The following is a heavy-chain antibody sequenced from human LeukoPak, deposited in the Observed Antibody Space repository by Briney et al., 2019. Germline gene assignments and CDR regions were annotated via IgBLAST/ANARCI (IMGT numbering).Heavy chain of an antibody. Sequence: PSETLSLTCTVSGGSISSYYWGWIRQPPGKGLEWIGYIYYSGSTNYNPSLKSRVTISVDTSKNQFSLKLSSVTAADTAVYYCARSSTEASYYYYGMDVWGQGTTVTVSS. CDR3: ARSSTEASYYYYGMDV. V-gene: IGHV4-59*01. CDR2: IYYSGST. CDR1: GGSISSYY. D-gene: IGHD2-2*01. J-gene: IGHJ6*02.